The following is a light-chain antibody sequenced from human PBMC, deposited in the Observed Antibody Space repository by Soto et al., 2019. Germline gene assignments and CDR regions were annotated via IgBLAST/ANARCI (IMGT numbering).Light chain of an antibody. J-gene: IGLJ7*01. CDR2: DNN. Sequence: QSVLTQPPSVFAAPGQKVTISCSGSSSNIGNNYVSWYQQLPGTAPELLIYDNNKRPSRIPDGVSGSKSGTSATPGITGLQPGDEADYYCGTWDSRLCAAAFGGGTQPTVL. CDR1: SSNIGNNY. V-gene: IGLV1-51*01. CDR3: GTWDSRLCAAA.